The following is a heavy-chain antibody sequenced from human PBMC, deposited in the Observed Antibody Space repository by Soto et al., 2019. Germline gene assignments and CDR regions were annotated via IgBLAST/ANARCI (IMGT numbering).Heavy chain of an antibody. Sequence: QVQLVQSGAEVKKPGASVKVSCKASAYTFTSYGISWVRQAPGQGLEWMGWISTYNGNTNFAQKFQGRVTMTKDTSTSTAYMELRSLRSDDTAVYYCGREYCSTTSCYGPDYWGQGTLVTVSS. D-gene: IGHD2-2*01. CDR2: ISTYNGNT. CDR1: AYTFTSYG. J-gene: IGHJ4*02. CDR3: GREYCSTTSCYGPDY. V-gene: IGHV1-18*01.